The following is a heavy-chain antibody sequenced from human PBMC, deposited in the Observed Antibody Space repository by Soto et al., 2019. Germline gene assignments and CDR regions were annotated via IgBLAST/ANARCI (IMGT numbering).Heavy chain of an antibody. V-gene: IGHV4-39*01. Sequence: SETLSLTCAVSGGSISSFWWSWVRQPPGMGLEWIGSIYYSGSTYYNPSLKSRVTVSVDTSKNQFSLKLSSVTAADTAVYYCARLNGYCVSTKYQGYYGMDAWGQGTTLTISS. CDR1: GGSISSFW. CDR3: ARLNGYCVSTKYQGYYGMDA. CDR2: IYYSGST. D-gene: IGHD2-2*03. J-gene: IGHJ6*02.